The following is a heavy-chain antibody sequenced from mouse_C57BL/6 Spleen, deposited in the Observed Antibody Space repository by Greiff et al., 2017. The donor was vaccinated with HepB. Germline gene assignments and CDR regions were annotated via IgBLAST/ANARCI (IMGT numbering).Heavy chain of an antibody. CDR3: ASENWDYFDY. D-gene: IGHD4-1*01. CDR1: GYTFTSYW. CDR2: IDPSDSET. J-gene: IGHJ2*01. Sequence: QVQLQQSGAELVRPGSSVKLSCKASGYTFTSYWMHWVKQRPIQGLEWIGNIDPSDSETHYNQKFKDKATLTVDKSSSTAYMQLSSLTSEDSAVYYCASENWDYFDYWGQGTTLTVSS. V-gene: IGHV1-52*01.